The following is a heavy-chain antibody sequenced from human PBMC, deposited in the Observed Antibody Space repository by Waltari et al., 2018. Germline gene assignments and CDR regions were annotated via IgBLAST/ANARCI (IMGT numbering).Heavy chain of an antibody. Sequence: QVQLVQSGAEVKKPGASVKVSCKASGYTFTSYDINWVRQATGQGLEWMGWRNPNSGNTGEEQKVEGRVTMTRNTSISTAYMGLSSRRSEDTAVYYCARGGNYYDSSGARYWYFDLWGRGTLVTVSS. CDR3: ARGGNYYDSSGARYWYFDL. D-gene: IGHD3-22*01. V-gene: IGHV1-8*01. CDR2: RNPNSGNT. CDR1: GYTFTSYD. J-gene: IGHJ2*01.